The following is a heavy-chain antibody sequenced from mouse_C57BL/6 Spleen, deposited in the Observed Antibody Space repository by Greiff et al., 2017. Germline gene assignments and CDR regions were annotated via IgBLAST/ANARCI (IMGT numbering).Heavy chain of an antibody. Sequence: QVQLQQSGAELVRPGASVTLSCKASGYTFTDYEMHWVKQTPVHGLEWIGAIDPETGGTAYNQKFKGKAILTADKSSSTAYMELRSLTSEDSAVYYCTPITTVVGGHYAMDYWGQGTSVTVSS. CDR2: IDPETGGT. V-gene: IGHV1-15*01. CDR3: TPITTVVGGHYAMDY. J-gene: IGHJ4*01. D-gene: IGHD1-1*01. CDR1: GYTFTDYE.